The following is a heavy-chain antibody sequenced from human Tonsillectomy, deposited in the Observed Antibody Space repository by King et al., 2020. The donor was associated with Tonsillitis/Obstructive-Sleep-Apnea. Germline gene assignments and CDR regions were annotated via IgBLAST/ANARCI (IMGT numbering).Heavy chain of an antibody. CDR1: GCTFSSYA. CDR3: VKGLVVVITTIDY. D-gene: IGHD3-22*01. Sequence: VQMVEAGGGLVQPGGSLRLYCSASGCTFSSYAMHWVRQAPGKGLEYVLAISSHGVSTYYAYSVKVRFTISRDNSKNTLYLQMSSLRAEDTAVYYCVKGLVVVITTIDYWGQGTLVTVSS. V-gene: IGHV3-64D*06. J-gene: IGHJ4*02. CDR2: ISSHGVST.